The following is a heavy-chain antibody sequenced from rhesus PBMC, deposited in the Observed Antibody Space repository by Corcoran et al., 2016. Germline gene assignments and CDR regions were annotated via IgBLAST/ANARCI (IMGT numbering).Heavy chain of an antibody. V-gene: IGHV4S11*01. CDR1: GGSISGHY. Sequence: QVQLQESGPGLVKPSETLSLTCTVSGGSISGHYWNWIHQPPGKGLGWVGNIYGDGSSSNDNPSRQSRATRSIDPSKIQVWLKLKSVTAADTAVYFCAGRRGGGDFFGLDSWGQGVVVTVSS. J-gene: IGHJ6*01. CDR3: AGRRGGGDFFGLDS. D-gene: IGHD2-39*02. CDR2: IYGDGSSS.